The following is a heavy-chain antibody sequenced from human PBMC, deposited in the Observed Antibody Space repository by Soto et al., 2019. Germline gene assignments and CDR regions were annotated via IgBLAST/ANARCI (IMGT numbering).Heavy chain of an antibody. CDR3: ASTGQLERAYYYYGMDV. D-gene: IGHD6-6*01. V-gene: IGHV4-39*07. CDR1: GGSISSSSYY. J-gene: IGHJ6*02. Sequence: SETLSLTCTVSGGSISSSSYYWGWIRQPPGKGLEWIGSIYYSGSTYYNPSLKSRVTISVDTSKNQFSLKLSSVPAADTAVYYCASTGQLERAYYYYGMDVWGQGTTVTVSS. CDR2: IYYSGST.